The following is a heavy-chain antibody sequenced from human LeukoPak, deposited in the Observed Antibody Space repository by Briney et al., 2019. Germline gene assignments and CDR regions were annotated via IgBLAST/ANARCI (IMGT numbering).Heavy chain of an antibody. D-gene: IGHD5-18*01. V-gene: IGHV3-48*03. CDR2: ISSSGSTI. J-gene: IGHJ6*02. CDR1: GFTFSSYE. Sequence: GGSLRLSCAASGFTFSSYEMNWVRQAPGKGLEWVSYISSSGSTIYYADSVKGRFTISRDNAKNSLYLQMSSLRAEDTAVYYCASTPGYSYGPAEHYYGMDVWGRGTTVTVSS. CDR3: ASTPGYSYGPAEHYYGMDV.